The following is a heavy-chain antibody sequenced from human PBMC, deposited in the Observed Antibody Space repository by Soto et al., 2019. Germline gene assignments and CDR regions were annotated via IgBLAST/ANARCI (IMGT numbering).Heavy chain of an antibody. CDR1: SGSISSSNW. D-gene: IGHD4-4*01. J-gene: IGHJ6*03. CDR3: ARVMTTVPLGYYYYYMDV. CDR2: IYHSGST. V-gene: IGHV4-4*02. Sequence: SETLSLTCAVSSGSISSSNWWSWVRQPPGKGLEWIGEIYHSGSTNYNPSLKSRVTISVDKSKNQFSLKLSSVTAADTAVYYCARVMTTVPLGYYYYYMDVWGKGTTVTVSS.